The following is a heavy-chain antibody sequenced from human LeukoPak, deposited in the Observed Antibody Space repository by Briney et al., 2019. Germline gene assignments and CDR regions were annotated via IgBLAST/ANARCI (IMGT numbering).Heavy chain of an antibody. J-gene: IGHJ4*02. D-gene: IGHD4-17*01. V-gene: IGHV1-18*01. CDR2: ISAYNGNT. Sequence: ASVKVSCKASGYTFTSYGISWVRQAPGQGLEWMGWISAYNGNTNYAQKLQGRVTMTTDTSTSTAYMELRSLRSDDTALYYCARGESDYGDQHPDYGGQGTLVTVSS. CDR3: ARGESDYGDQHPDY. CDR1: GYTFTSYG.